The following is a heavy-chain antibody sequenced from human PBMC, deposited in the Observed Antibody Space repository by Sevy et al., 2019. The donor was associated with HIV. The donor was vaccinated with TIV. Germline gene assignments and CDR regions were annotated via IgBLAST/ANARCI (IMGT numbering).Heavy chain of an antibody. V-gene: IGHV1-2*02. J-gene: IGHJ5*02. Sequence: ASVKVSCKAFGGTFSNYAINWVRQAPGQGLEWMGWINPNSGGTNYAQKFQGRVTMTRDTSISTAYMELSRLRSDDTAVYYCARGVIRSGYDYVWGSYRPRTNWFDPWGQGTLVTVSS. CDR1: GGTFSNYA. D-gene: IGHD3-16*02. CDR3: ARGVIRSGYDYVWGSYRPRTNWFDP. CDR2: INPNSGGT.